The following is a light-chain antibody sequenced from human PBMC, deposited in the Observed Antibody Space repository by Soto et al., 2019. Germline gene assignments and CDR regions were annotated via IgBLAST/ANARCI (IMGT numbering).Light chain of an antibody. J-gene: IGLJ3*02. CDR2: EVN. Sequence: QSALTLPPSASGSPGQSVTISCTGTSSDVGAHNFVSWYQHHPGKAPKLMIYEVNRRPSGVPDRFSGSKSGSTASLTVSGLQPEDEADYYCSSYRGNYNWVFGGGTKLTVL. CDR3: SSYRGNYNWV. CDR1: SSDVGAHNF. V-gene: IGLV2-8*01.